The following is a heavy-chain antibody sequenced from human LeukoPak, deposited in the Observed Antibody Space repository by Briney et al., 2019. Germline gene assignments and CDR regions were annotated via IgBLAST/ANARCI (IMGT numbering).Heavy chain of an antibody. CDR2: IYYSGST. CDR3: ARHDVEMATTIDY. J-gene: IGHJ4*02. D-gene: IGHD5-24*01. Sequence: SQTLSLTCTVSGGSISSGGYYWSWIRQHPGKGLEWIGYIYYSGSTNYNPSLKSRVTISVDTSKNQFSLKLSSVTAADTAVYYCARHDVEMATTIDYWGQGTLVTVSS. CDR1: GGSISSGGYY. V-gene: IGHV4-31*03.